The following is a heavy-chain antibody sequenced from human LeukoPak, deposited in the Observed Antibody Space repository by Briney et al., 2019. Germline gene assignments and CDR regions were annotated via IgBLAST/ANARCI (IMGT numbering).Heavy chain of an antibody. D-gene: IGHD1-14*01. Sequence: ASVKVSCKASGYTFTGYYMHWVRQAPGQGLEWMGWINPNSGGTNYAQKFQGRVTMTRDTSISTAYMELSRLGSDDTAVYYCARAGGARWDDAFDIWGQGTMVTVSS. J-gene: IGHJ3*02. V-gene: IGHV1-2*02. CDR1: GYTFTGYY. CDR2: INPNSGGT. CDR3: ARAGGARWDDAFDI.